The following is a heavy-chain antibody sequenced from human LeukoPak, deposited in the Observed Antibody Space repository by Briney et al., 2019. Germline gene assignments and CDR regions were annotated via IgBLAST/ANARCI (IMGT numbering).Heavy chain of an antibody. J-gene: IGHJ6*02. Sequence: PGGSLRLSCSASGFTFNTYPMHWVRQSPGKGLEWVAVTSHDESYKFYAESVKSRFTISRDNSNNTLYLQMNTLRPEDTSVYYCARDRLFYFHSPDYRAGYFYAMDVWGQGTTVTVSS. D-gene: IGHD3-22*01. CDR3: ARDRLFYFHSPDYRAGYFYAMDV. CDR2: TSHDESYK. CDR1: GFTFNTYP. V-gene: IGHV3-30-3*01.